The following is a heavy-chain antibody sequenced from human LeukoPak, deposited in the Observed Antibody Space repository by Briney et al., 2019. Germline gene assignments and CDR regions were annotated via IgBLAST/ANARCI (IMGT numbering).Heavy chain of an antibody. CDR3: ARSEGAVLRYFDWLFR. J-gene: IGHJ4*02. Sequence: GASVKVSCKASGYTFTSYAMNWVRQAPGQGLEWMGWINTNTGNPTYAQGFTGRFVFSLDTSVSTAYLQISSLKAEDTAVYYCARSEGAVLRYFDWLFRWGQGTLVTVSS. CDR1: GYTFTSYA. V-gene: IGHV7-4-1*02. D-gene: IGHD3-9*01. CDR2: INTNTGNP.